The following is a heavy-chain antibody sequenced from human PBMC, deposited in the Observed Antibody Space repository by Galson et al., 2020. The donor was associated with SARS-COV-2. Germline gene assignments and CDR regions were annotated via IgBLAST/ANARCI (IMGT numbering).Heavy chain of an antibody. Sequence: ETSETLSLTCTVSGGSFTTYYWNWIRQPPGKGLEWIGCIYYTGSTNYNPSLKSRVTISVDTSKNQFSMRLSSVTAADTAVYYCAHMPPYSRAFDIWGQGTMVTVSS. D-gene: IGHD2-21*01. CDR1: GGSFTTYY. CDR2: IYYTGST. CDR3: AHMPPYSRAFDI. V-gene: IGHV4-59*08. J-gene: IGHJ3*02.